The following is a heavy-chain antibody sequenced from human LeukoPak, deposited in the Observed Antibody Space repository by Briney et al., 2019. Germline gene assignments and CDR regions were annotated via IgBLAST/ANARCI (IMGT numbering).Heavy chain of an antibody. D-gene: IGHD3-16*01. CDR3: ARGGSYYDTTTYAYYFDY. CDR2: INGRGGGA. Sequence: GGSLRLSCAAGGFTFDDYGMNWVRQVPGKGLEWVSGINGRGGGAGYADSVKGRFMVSRDNAKNSLYLQMNSLRDEDTAFYYCARGGSYYDTTTYAYYFDYWGPGTLVTVSS. CDR1: GFTFDDYG. J-gene: IGHJ4*02. V-gene: IGHV3-20*04.